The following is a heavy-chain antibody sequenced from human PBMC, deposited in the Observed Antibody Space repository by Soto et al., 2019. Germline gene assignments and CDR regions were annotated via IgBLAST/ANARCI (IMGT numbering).Heavy chain of an antibody. CDR2: ISSGSSYI. Sequence: GGSLRLSCAASGFTFSTYTMNWVRQAPGKGLEWISSISSGSSYIYYAGSVKGRFTISRDNAKNSLFLQMNSLRADDTAVYYCARDILSGGAYPDSWGQGTKVTAPQ. D-gene: IGHD3-10*01. CDR1: GFTFSTYT. V-gene: IGHV3-21*01. J-gene: IGHJ5*01. CDR3: ARDILSGGAYPDS.